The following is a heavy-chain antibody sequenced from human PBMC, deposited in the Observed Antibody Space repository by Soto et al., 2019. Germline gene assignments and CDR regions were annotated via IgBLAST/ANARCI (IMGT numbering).Heavy chain of an antibody. CDR1: GGYIRSGGYY. CDR2: IYHSGST. CDR3: ARVSGSYYYGMDV. V-gene: IGHV4-31*03. Sequence: SETLSLTCTVSGGYIRSGGYYWSWIRQHPGKGLEWIGYIYHSGSTNYNPSLKSRVTISVDTSKNQFSLKLSSVTAADTAVYYCARVSGSYYYGMDVWGQGTTVTAP. J-gene: IGHJ6*02.